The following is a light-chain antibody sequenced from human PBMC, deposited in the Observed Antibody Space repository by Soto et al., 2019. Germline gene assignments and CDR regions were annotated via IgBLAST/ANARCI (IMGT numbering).Light chain of an antibody. CDR3: QQYNNWPPFT. V-gene: IGKV3-15*01. CDR2: GAS. J-gene: IGKJ3*01. CDR1: QSVSSN. Sequence: EIVMTQSPATLSVSPGERATLSCRASQSVSSNLAWYQQKPGQAPRLLIYGASTRATGIPARFSGSGSGTEFPLTISSLQSEAFAVYYCQQYNNWPPFTFGPGTKVDIK.